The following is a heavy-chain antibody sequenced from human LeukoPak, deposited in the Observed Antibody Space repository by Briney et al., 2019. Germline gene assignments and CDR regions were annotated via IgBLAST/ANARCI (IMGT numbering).Heavy chain of an antibody. CDR2: IIPIFGTA. V-gene: IGHV1-69*05. CDR3: ARDLYSSWYLSNWFDP. D-gene: IGHD6-13*01. J-gene: IGHJ5*02. CDR1: GGTFSSYA. Sequence: SVKVSCKASGGTFSSYAISWVRQAPGQGLECMGRIIPIFGTAHYAQKFQGRVTITTDESTSTAYMELSSLRSEDTAVYYCARDLYSSWYLSNWFDPWGQGTLVTVSS.